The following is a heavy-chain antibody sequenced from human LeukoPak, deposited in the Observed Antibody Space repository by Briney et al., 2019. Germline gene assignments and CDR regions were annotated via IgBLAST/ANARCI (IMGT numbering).Heavy chain of an antibody. CDR2: INPSGGST. V-gene: IGHV1-46*01. D-gene: IGHD5-24*01. J-gene: IGHJ3*02. Sequence: ASVNVSCTASGYTFTSYYMHWVRQAPGQGLEWMGIINPSGGSTSYAQKFQGRVTMTRDTSTSTVYMELSSLRSEDTAVYYCASLPWLKDAFDIWGQGTMVTVSS. CDR1: GYTFTSYY. CDR3: ASLPWLKDAFDI.